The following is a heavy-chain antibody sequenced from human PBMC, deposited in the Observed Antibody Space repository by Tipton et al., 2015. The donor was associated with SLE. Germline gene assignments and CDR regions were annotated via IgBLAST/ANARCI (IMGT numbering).Heavy chain of an antibody. CDR1: GFTFSSYW. J-gene: IGHJ3*02. CDR3: ARDPYSSSWTTGAFDI. D-gene: IGHD6-13*01. V-gene: IGHV3-7*01. CDR2: IKQDGSEK. Sequence: SLRLSCAASGFTFSSYWMSWVRQAPGKGLEWVANIKQDGSEKYYVDSVKGRFTIPRDNAKNSLYLQMNSLRAEDTAVYYCARDPYSSSWTTGAFDIWGQGTMVTVSS.